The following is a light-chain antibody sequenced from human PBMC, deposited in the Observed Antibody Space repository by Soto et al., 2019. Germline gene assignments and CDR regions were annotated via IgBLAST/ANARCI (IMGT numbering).Light chain of an antibody. J-gene: IGKJ2*01. CDR1: QSVGTN. CDR2: GVS. CDR3: QQYNNWPAIT. Sequence: ETIMTQSPATLSVSPGERATLSCRASQSVGTNLAWYQQKPGQAPRLLLYGVSTRATGIPARFSSSGSGTQFTLAISSLQSEDCAVYYCQQYNNWPAITFCQGTKPEIK. V-gene: IGKV3-15*01.